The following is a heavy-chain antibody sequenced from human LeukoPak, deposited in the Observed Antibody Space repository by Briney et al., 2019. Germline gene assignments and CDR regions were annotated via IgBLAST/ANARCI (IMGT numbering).Heavy chain of an antibody. CDR3: ASAHFADVLRVTGYYYGMDV. D-gene: IGHD2-21*02. V-gene: IGHV1-69*02. Sequence: GASVKVSCKASGYTFTGYYMHWVRQAPGQGLEWMGRIIPIFGIANYAQKFQGRVTITADKSTSTAYMELSSLRSEDTAVYYCASAHFADVLRVTGYYYGMDVWGQGTTVTVSS. CDR2: IIPIFGIA. J-gene: IGHJ6*02. CDR1: GYTFTGYY.